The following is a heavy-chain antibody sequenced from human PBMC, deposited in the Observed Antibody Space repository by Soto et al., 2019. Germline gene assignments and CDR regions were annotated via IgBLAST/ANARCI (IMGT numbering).Heavy chain of an antibody. CDR3: ARGRYSYGFDS. D-gene: IGHD5-18*01. V-gene: IGHV4-34*01. Sequence: PSETLSLTCVVPCGSFSGYYWSWIRQSPGQGPEWIGEVNYSGGTNYNPSLESRVIISLDTSKSQFSLRLNSMTAADTAVYFCARGRYSYGFDSWGQGNLVTVSS. CDR2: VNYSGGT. J-gene: IGHJ4*02. CDR1: CGSFSGYY.